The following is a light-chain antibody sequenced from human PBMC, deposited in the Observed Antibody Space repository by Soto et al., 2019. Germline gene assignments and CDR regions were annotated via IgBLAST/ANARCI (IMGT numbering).Light chain of an antibody. CDR2: AND. V-gene: IGLV1-44*01. Sequence: QSVLTQPPSASRTPGQRVTIPCSRSSSDIGSNSVNWYQQLPGAAPRLLIYANDHRPSGVPDRFSASKSGTSASLAISGVRSEDEAFYYCATWSDSLKGWVFGGGTKLTVL. CDR1: SSDIGSNS. J-gene: IGLJ3*02. CDR3: ATWSDSLKGWV.